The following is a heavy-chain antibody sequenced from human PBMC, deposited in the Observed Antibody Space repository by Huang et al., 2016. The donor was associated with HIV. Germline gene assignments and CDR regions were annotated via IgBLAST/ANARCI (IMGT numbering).Heavy chain of an antibody. Sequence: DEHLVESGGGLVQPGGSVTITCEVSVFNFKSYWMNWVRQAPGKGQAWVANVRGRGSKKNYVDSEKGRFTIFRGNAKSLLYLQMKGLRAEDTSVYYGATNLQIVVVPPDMGYDAFDMWGQGTMVTVSS. D-gene: IGHD2-2*01. CDR2: VRGRGSKK. CDR3: ATNLQIVVVPPDMGYDAFDM. CDR1: VFNFKSYW. J-gene: IGHJ3*02. V-gene: IGHV3-7*01.